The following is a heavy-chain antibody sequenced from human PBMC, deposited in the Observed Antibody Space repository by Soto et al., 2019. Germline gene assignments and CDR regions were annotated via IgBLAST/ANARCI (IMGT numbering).Heavy chain of an antibody. CDR3: ALVTAYSSSWYVVDP. J-gene: IGHJ5*02. V-gene: IGHV3-48*02. CDR2: ISSSSSTI. CDR1: AFTFSSYS. D-gene: IGHD6-13*01. Sequence: PGGSLRLSCAASAFTFSSYSMNWVRQAPGKGLEWVSYISSSSSTIHYADSVKGRFTISRDNAKNSLYLQMNSLRDEDTAVYYCALVTAYSSSWYVVDPWGQGTLVTVSS.